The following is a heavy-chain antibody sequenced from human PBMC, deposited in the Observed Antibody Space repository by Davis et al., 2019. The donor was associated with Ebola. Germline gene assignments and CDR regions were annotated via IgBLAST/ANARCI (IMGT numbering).Heavy chain of an antibody. V-gene: IGHV1-18*04. D-gene: IGHD3-9*01. Sequence: AASVKVSCKASGYTFTSYGISWVRQAPGQGLEWMGWISAYNGNTNYAQKLQGRVTMTTDTSTSTVYMELSSLRSEDTAMYYCARGNRGGDILTGSFFDYWGQGTLVTVSS. CDR2: ISAYNGNT. J-gene: IGHJ4*02. CDR3: ARGNRGGDILTGSFFDY. CDR1: GYTFTSYG.